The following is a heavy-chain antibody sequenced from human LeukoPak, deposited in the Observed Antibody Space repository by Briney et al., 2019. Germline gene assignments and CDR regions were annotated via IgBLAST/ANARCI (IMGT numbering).Heavy chain of an antibody. CDR2: FDPEDGET. CDR3: ATNHPYCGGDCYFDY. V-gene: IGHV1-24*01. D-gene: IGHD2-21*02. J-gene: IGHJ4*02. CDR1: GYTLTELS. Sequence: ASVKVSCKVSGYTLTELSMHWVRQAPGKGLEWMGGFDPEDGETIYAQKFQGRVAMTEDTSTDTAHMELSSLRSEDTAVYYCATNHPYCGGDCYFDYWGQGTLVTVSS.